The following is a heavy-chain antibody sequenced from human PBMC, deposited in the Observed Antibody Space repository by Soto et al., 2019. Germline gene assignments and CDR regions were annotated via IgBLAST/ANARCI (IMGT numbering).Heavy chain of an antibody. J-gene: IGHJ6*02. Sequence: QVQLVQSGAEVKKPGSSVKVSCKASGYTFISYGISWVRQAPGQGLEWMGWISAYNDYTNYAQKLQGRVTMTTDTSTRIAYLELGSLGSDDTAVYYCAREGYYSGSGSYSPPRYYGMDVWGQGTTVTVSS. D-gene: IGHD3-10*01. CDR2: ISAYNDYT. V-gene: IGHV1-18*01. CDR1: GYTFISYG. CDR3: AREGYYSGSGSYSPPRYYGMDV.